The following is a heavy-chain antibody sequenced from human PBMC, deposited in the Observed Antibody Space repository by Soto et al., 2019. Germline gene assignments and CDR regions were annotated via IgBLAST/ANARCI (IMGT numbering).Heavy chain of an antibody. CDR2: ISAGSTTK. J-gene: IGHJ3*02. CDR3: VRGGWLADAFDI. V-gene: IGHV3-48*02. D-gene: IGHD5-12*01. Sequence: EAQLVESGGDLVQPGGSMRLSCEASGFTFSRDGMNWVRQAPGKGLEWIAYISAGSTTKYYADSVRGRFTVSRDAARDSFYLQMTLLRDDDTAMYYCVRGGWLADAFDIWGQGTRVTVSS. CDR1: GFTFSRDG.